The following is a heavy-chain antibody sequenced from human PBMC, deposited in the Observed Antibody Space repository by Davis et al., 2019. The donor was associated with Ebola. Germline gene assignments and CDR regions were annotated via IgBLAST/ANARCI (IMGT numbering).Heavy chain of an antibody. CDR1: GFSFNTYD. Sequence: GESLKISCAASGFSFNTYDMHWVRQAPGRGPEWVALSSYDGSRQYYADSVKGRFTISRDSSKKTLYLQASSLRAEDTAVYYCARSHPISSVITETNHYGLDVWGQGTTVTVSS. CDR3: ARSHPISSVITETNHYGLDV. V-gene: IGHV3-30*04. J-gene: IGHJ6*02. CDR2: SSYDGSRQ. D-gene: IGHD4-17*01.